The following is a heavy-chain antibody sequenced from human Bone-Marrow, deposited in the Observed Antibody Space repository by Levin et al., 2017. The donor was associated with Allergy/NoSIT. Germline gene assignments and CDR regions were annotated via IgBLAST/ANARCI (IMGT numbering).Heavy chain of an antibody. V-gene: IGHV1-69*06. J-gene: IGHJ5*02. Sequence: SVKVSCKASGGTFSSYAISWVRQAPGQGLEWMGGIIPIFGTANYAQKFQGRVTITADKSTSTAYMELSSLRSEDTAVYYCARGSREPNSGSYPEYNWFDPWGQGTLVTVSS. CDR3: ARGSREPNSGSYPEYNWFDP. CDR2: IIPIFGTA. CDR1: GGTFSSYA. D-gene: IGHD1-26*01.